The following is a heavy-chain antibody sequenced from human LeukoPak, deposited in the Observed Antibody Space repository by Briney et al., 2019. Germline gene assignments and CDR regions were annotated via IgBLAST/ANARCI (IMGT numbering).Heavy chain of an antibody. J-gene: IGHJ4*02. V-gene: IGHV3-23*01. CDR3: AKDHANTPVVTN. D-gene: IGHD2-21*02. CDR2: VTSSGGST. CDR1: RFTFSTYA. Sequence: GGSLRLSCAASRFTFSTYAMSWVRQAPGKGLEWVSTVTSSGGSTYYTDSVKGRFTISRDNSKNTLYLQMNSLRAEDTAVYYCAKDHANTPVVTNWGQGILVSVSS.